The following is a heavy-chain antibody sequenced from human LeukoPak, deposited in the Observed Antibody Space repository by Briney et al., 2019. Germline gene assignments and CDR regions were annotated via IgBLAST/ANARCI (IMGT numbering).Heavy chain of an antibody. V-gene: IGHV3-11*04. D-gene: IGHD2-2*01. CDR2: ISSSGSTI. J-gene: IGHJ3*02. CDR3: AREREYQLLRAFDI. CDR1: GFTFSDYY. Sequence: PGGSLRLSCAASGFTFSDYYMSWIRQAPGKGLEWVSYISSSGSTIYYADSVRGRFTISRDNAKNSLYLQMNSLRAEDTAVYYCAREREYQLLRAFDIWGQGTMVTVSS.